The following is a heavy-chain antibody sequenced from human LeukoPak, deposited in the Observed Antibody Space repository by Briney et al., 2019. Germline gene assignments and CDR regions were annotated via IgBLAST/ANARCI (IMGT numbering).Heavy chain of an antibody. V-gene: IGHV3-9*01. Sequence: PGGSLRLSCAASGFTFNGYGMHWVRQAPGKGLEWVSGISRDSGNIGYADSVQGRFIISRDNAKNSLYLQMNSLRAEDTALYYCAKDTATIFGLKGSNWFDPWGQGTLVTVSS. CDR1: GFTFNGYG. CDR2: ISRDSGNI. J-gene: IGHJ5*02. D-gene: IGHD3/OR15-3a*01. CDR3: AKDTATIFGLKGSNWFDP.